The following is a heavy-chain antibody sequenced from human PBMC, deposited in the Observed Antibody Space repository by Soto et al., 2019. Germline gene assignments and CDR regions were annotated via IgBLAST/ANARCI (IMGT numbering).Heavy chain of an antibody. CDR3: ARSAPSGQLIIDY. J-gene: IGHJ4*02. Sequence: SETLSLTCTVSGGSISSSSYYWGWIRQPPGKGLEWIGSIYYSGSTYYNPSLKSRVTISVDTSKNQFSLKLSSVTAADTAVYYCARSAPSGQLIIDYWGQGTLVTVS. V-gene: IGHV4-39*01. CDR1: GGSISSSSYY. CDR2: IYYSGST. D-gene: IGHD2-2*01.